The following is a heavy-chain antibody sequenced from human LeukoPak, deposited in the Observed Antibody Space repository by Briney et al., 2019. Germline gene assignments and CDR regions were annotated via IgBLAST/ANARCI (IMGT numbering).Heavy chain of an antibody. CDR1: GFTVSSNY. CDR2: IYSGGST. J-gene: IGHJ4*02. D-gene: IGHD3-9*01. Sequence: GGSLRLSCAASGFTVSSNYMSWVRQAPGKGLGWVSVIYSGGSTYYADSVKGRFTISRDNSKNTLYLQMNSLRAEDTAVYYCAHATDDILTGYYFDYWGQGTLVTVSS. CDR3: AHATDDILTGYYFDY. V-gene: IGHV3-53*01.